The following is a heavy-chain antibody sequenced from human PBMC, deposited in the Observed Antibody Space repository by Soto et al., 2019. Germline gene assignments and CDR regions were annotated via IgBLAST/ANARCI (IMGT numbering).Heavy chain of an antibody. D-gene: IGHD1-7*01. J-gene: IGHJ5*02. CDR1: GGSISSYY. CDR2: IYYSGST. CDR3: ARANYWDYVLYSNNWFDH. V-gene: IGHV4-59*01. Sequence: SETLSLTCTVSGGSISSYYWSWIRQPPGKGLEWIGYIYYSGSTNYNPSLKSRVTISVDTSKNQFSLKLSSVTAADTAVYYCARANYWDYVLYSNNWFDHWGQGTLVTGSS.